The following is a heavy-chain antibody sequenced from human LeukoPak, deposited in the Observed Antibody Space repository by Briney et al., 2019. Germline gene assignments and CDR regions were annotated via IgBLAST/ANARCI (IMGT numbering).Heavy chain of an antibody. CDR3: ARVEGYCSSTSCYELIDY. Sequence: PSGTLSLTCTVSGGSISSYYWSWIRQPPGKGLEWIGYIYYSGSTNYNPSLKSRVTLSVDTSKNQFSLKLSSVTAADTAVYYCARVEGYCSSTSCYELIDYWGQGTLVTVSS. D-gene: IGHD2-2*01. V-gene: IGHV4-59*01. CDR2: IYYSGST. CDR1: GGSISSYY. J-gene: IGHJ4*02.